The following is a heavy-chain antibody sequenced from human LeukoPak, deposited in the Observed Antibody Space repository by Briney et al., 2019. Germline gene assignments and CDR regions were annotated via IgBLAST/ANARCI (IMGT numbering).Heavy chain of an antibody. Sequence: PSETLSLTCAVSGGSISSGGYSWSWIRQPPWKGREWFGYIYHSGSTYSNPSLKSRVTISVDRSKNQFSLKLSSVTAADTAVYYCARAGRGYYYDSSGDQAFDYWGQGTLVTVSS. CDR2: IYHSGST. D-gene: IGHD3-22*01. J-gene: IGHJ4*02. CDR3: ARAGRGYYYDSSGDQAFDY. CDR1: GGSISSGGYS. V-gene: IGHV4-30-2*01.